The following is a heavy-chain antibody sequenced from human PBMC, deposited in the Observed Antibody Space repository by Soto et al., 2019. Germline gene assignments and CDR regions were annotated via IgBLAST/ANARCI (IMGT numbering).Heavy chain of an antibody. V-gene: IGHV4-31*03. CDR1: GGSISSDANF. CDR3: ARGSFSSSSSWFDP. Sequence: SETLSLTCTVSGGSISSDANFWSWIRQLPGRGLEWIGYISYTGRTYYTPSLNSRLTISLDTSKNLFSLRLSAVTAADTAVYFCARGSFSSSSSWFDPWGQGTLVTVSS. CDR2: ISYTGRT. J-gene: IGHJ5*02. D-gene: IGHD6-6*01.